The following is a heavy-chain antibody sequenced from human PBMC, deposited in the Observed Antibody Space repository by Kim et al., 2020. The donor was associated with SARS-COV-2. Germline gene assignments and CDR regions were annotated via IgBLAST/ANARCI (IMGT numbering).Heavy chain of an antibody. Sequence: TTPTPARKSRVTISIDTSKNQFSLKLSSVTAADTAMYYCARTGNAGWFDPWGQGTLVTVSS. J-gene: IGHJ5*02. V-gene: IGHV4-59*01. CDR2: T. CDR3: ARTGNAGWFDP. D-gene: IGHD1-1*01.